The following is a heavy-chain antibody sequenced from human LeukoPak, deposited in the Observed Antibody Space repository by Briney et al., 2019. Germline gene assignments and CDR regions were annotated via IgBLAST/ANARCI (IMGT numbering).Heavy chain of an antibody. CDR1: GFTFSNSW. Sequence: PGGSLRLSCAASGFTFSNSWMHWVRQVPGKGLVWVSHINNDGSFTTYADSVKGRFTISRDNAERTLDLQMNSLRPDDTAVYYCATFDMCWGQGTLVTVSS. CDR2: INNDGSFT. J-gene: IGHJ4*02. CDR3: ATFDMC. D-gene: IGHD3-10*01. V-gene: IGHV3-74*03.